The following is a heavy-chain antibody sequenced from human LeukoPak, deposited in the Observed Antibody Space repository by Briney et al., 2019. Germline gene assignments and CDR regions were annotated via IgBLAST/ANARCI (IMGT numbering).Heavy chain of an antibody. V-gene: IGHV3-21*01. CDR2: ISSSSSNI. J-gene: IGHJ4*02. CDR1: GFTFSSYN. CDR3: ARVTRLWSLGY. Sequence: PGGSLRLSCAASGFTFSSYNMNWVRQAPGKGLEWVSSISSSSSNIYYADSVKGRFTISRDNAKNSLYLQMNSLRAEDTAVYYCARVTRLWSLGYWGQGTLVTVSS. D-gene: IGHD5-18*01.